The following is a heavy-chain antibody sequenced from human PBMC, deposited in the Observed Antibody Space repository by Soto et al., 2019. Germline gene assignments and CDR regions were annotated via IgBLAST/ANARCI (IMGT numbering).Heavy chain of an antibody. J-gene: IGHJ6*02. V-gene: IGHV1-2*04. D-gene: IGHD4-17*01. CDR3: ARGPNSGDYCSFYSMDV. Sequence: ASVKASCKASGYTFTGYYIHWVRQAPGQGLEWMGWINPNSDNTNYAQKFQGWVTMTRDTSISTAYMELSRLTSDDTAVYYCARGPNSGDYCSFYSMDVWGQGTTVTVSS. CDR1: GYTFTGYY. CDR2: INPNSDNT.